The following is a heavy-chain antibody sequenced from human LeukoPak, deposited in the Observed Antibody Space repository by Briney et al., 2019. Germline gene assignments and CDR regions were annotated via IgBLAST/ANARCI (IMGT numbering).Heavy chain of an antibody. CDR2: IIPIFGTA. CDR1: GGTFSSYA. D-gene: IGHD5/OR15-5a*01. CDR3: ARGVVSWYYYYMDV. V-gene: IGHV1-69*01. J-gene: IGHJ6*03. Sequence: GASVKVSFKASGGTFSSYAISWVRQAPGQGLEWMGGIIPIFGTANYAQKFQGRVTITADESTSTAYMELSSLRSEDTAVYYCARGVVSWYYYYMDVWGKGTTVTISS.